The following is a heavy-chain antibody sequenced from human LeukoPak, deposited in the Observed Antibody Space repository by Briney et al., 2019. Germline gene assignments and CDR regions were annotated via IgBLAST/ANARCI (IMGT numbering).Heavy chain of an antibody. J-gene: IGHJ3*02. CDR3: ARGGNYGGNHDAFDI. CDR1: GFTFDDYG. V-gene: IGHV3-20*04. CDR2: INWNGGST. Sequence: VGSLGLSCAASGFTFDDYGMSWVRQAPGKGLEWVSGINWNGGSTGYADSVKGRFTISRDNAKNSLYLQMNSLRAEDTALYYCARGGNYGGNHDAFDIWGQGTMVTVSS. D-gene: IGHD4-23*01.